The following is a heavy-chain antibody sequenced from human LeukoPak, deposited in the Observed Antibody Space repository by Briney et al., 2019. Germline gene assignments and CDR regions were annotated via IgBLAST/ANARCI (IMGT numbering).Heavy chain of an antibody. CDR3: ARDGRGYSSYDSVYYYYMDV. D-gene: IGHD5-12*01. J-gene: IGHJ6*03. V-gene: IGHV3-9*01. Sequence: GRSLRLSCVASGFTFDDYAMHWVRQAPGKGLEWVSSISWNSGNIGYADSVKGRFTISRDNAKNSLYLQMNSLRAEDTAVYYCARDGRGYSSYDSVYYYYMDVWGKGTTVTVSS. CDR1: GFTFDDYA. CDR2: ISWNSGNI.